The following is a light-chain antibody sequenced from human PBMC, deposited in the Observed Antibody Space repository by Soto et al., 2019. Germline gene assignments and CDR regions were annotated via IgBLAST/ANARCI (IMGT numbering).Light chain of an antibody. V-gene: IGLV2-14*01. CDR3: CSHPFTNTHVV. Sequence: QSALTQPASVSGSPGQSITISCTGTSSEVGDYDFVSWYQQYPGKAPKLIIYDVYNRPSGVSLRFSGSKSGNTASLTIFGLQAEDEADYYCCSHPFTNTHVVFGAGTKVTVL. J-gene: IGLJ2*01. CDR2: DVY. CDR1: SSEVGDYDF.